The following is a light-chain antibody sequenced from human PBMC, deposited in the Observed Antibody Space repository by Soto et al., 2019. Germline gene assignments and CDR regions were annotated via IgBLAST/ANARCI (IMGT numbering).Light chain of an antibody. J-gene: IGLJ2*01. Sequence: QSALTQPASVSGSPGQSITISCTGTSSDVGTYNYVSWYQQHPGKAPKLMIYDVSSRPSGVSNRFSGSKSGNTVYLTISGLQAEDDADYYCSSYTSSSTVVFGGGTKVTVL. CDR2: DVS. CDR1: SSDVGTYNY. V-gene: IGLV2-14*01. CDR3: SSYTSSSTVV.